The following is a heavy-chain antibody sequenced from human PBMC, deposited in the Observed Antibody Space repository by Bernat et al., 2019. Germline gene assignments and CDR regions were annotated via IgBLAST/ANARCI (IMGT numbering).Heavy chain of an antibody. CDR3: ARDVRVAVAATAYYYGMDV. J-gene: IGHJ6*02. CDR1: DFSVSSNY. Sequence: EVQLVESGGGLIQPGGSRRLSCAASDFSVSSNYMSWVRQAPGKGLEWVSIIYSDGRTYYADAVEGRFSISRDNSKNTLYLQMNSLRAEDTAVYYCARDVRVAVAATAYYYGMDVWGQGTTVTVSS. D-gene: IGHD6-19*01. CDR2: IYSDGRT. V-gene: IGHV3-53*01.